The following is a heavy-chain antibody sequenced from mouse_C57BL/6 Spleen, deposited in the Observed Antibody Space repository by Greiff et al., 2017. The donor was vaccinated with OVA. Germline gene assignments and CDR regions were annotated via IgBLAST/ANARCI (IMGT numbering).Heavy chain of an antibody. Sequence: VQLVESGPELVKPGASVKISCKASGYAFSSSWMNWVKQRPGKGLEWIGRIYPGDGDTNYNGKFKGKATLTADKSSSTAYMQLSSLTSEDSAVYFCASFSYYDYDGEGYYAMDYWGQGTSVTVSS. J-gene: IGHJ4*01. CDR1: GYAFSSSW. CDR3: ASFSYYDYDGEGYYAMDY. CDR2: IYPGDGDT. D-gene: IGHD2-4*01. V-gene: IGHV1-82*01.